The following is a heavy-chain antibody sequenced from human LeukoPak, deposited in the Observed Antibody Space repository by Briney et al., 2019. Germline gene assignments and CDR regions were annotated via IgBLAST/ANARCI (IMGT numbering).Heavy chain of an antibody. CDR1: GGSFSGYY. J-gene: IGHJ4*02. CDR3: ARERQSPPQYAYYFDY. CDR2: IYYSGST. Sequence: PSETLSLTCAVYGGSFSGYYWSWIRQPPGKGLEWIGYIYYSGSTNYNPSLKSRVTISVDTSKNQFSLKLSSVTAADTAVYYCARERQSPPQYAYYFDYWGQGTLVTVSS. V-gene: IGHV4-59*01. D-gene: IGHD1-14*01.